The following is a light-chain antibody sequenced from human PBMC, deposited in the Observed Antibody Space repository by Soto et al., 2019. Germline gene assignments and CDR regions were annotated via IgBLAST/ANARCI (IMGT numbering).Light chain of an antibody. CDR1: SANIGGGYD. CDR3: HSYDTSLSGYV. J-gene: IGLJ1*01. V-gene: IGLV1-40*01. Sequence: QSVLTQPPSVSAAPGQRVTISCTGSSANIGGGYDVHWYQQVPGAAPKLLIYANSNRPSRVPDRFSGSKSGTSASLAITGLQTEDEADYYCHSYDTSLSGYVFGTGTKVTVL. CDR2: ANS.